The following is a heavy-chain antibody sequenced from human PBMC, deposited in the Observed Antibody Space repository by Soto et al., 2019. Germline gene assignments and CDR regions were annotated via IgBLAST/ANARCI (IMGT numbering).Heavy chain of an antibody. J-gene: IGHJ4*02. Sequence: GGSLRLSCAASGFTFSDYYMSWIRQAPGKGLEWVSYIIVSGNTIYHADSVKGRFTISRDNAKNSLYLQMNSLRVEDTAVYYCAAYSRGDSPHWGQGTLVTVSS. CDR2: IIVSGNTI. D-gene: IGHD2-21*01. CDR3: AAYSRGDSPH. CDR1: GFTFSDYY. V-gene: IGHV3-11*01.